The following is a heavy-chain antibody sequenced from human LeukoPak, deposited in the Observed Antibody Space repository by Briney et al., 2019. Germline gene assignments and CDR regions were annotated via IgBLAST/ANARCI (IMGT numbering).Heavy chain of an antibody. Sequence: ASVKVSCKVSGDSLTDLNIQWVRQAPGKGLECLGGFDPEQAKTIYAQNFQGRVTMTEDASTDTASMELHSLKSEDTAVYYCATRGGDFGSGFEKWGQGTLIIVSS. V-gene: IGHV1-24*01. J-gene: IGHJ4*02. CDR1: GDSLTDLN. CDR3: ATRGGDFGSGFEK. D-gene: IGHD3-3*01. CDR2: FDPEQAKT.